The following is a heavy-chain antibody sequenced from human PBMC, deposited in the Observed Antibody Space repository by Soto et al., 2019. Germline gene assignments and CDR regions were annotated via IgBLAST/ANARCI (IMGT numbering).Heavy chain of an antibody. Sequence: PSETLSLTCTVSGGSISSGDYYWSWIRQPPGKGLEWIGYIYYNGNTYYNPSLKSRVTLSIDTSKNQFSLKLNSVTAADTAVYYCVSPEGYYDSSGYTLDYWGQGTLVTVSS. J-gene: IGHJ4*02. CDR3: VSPEGYYDSSGYTLDY. V-gene: IGHV4-30-4*01. CDR2: IYYNGNT. D-gene: IGHD3-22*01. CDR1: GGSISSGDYY.